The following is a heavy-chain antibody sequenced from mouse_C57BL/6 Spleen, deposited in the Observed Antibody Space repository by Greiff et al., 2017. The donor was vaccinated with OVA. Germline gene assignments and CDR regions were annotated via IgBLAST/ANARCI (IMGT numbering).Heavy chain of an antibody. Sequence: EVQLQQSGPELVKPGASVKISCKASGYTFTDYYMNWVKQSHGKSLEWIGDINPNNGGTSYNQKFKGKATLTVDKSSSTAYMELRSLTSEDSAVYYCARSEDYYGSRVLNYYFDYWGQGTTLTVSS. D-gene: IGHD1-1*01. CDR3: ARSEDYYGSRVLNYYFDY. CDR2: INPNNGGT. V-gene: IGHV1-26*01. J-gene: IGHJ2*01. CDR1: GYTFTDYY.